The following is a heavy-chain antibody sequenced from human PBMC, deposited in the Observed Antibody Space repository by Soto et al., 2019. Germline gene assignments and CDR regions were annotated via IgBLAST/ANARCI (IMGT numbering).Heavy chain of an antibody. V-gene: IGHV1-69*13. Sequence: SVKVSCKASGGTFSSYAISWVRQAPGQGLEWMGGIIPIFGTANYAQKFQGRVTITADESTSTAYMELSSLRSEDTAVYYCARNKRSSPTHSSSWKHYYYYGMDVWGQGTTVTVSS. CDR1: GGTFSSYA. D-gene: IGHD6-13*01. J-gene: IGHJ6*02. CDR2: IIPIFGTA. CDR3: ARNKRSSPTHSSSWKHYYYYGMDV.